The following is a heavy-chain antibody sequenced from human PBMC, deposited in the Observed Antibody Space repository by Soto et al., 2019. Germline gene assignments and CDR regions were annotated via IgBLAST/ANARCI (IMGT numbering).Heavy chain of an antibody. Sequence: GGSLRLSCAASGFTFSSYAMSWVRQAPGKGLEWVSAISGSGGSTYYADSVKGRFTISRDNSKNTLYLQMNSLRAEDTAVYYCAKPSVVVIAIPGGLNRYWYFDLWGRGTLVTVSS. J-gene: IGHJ2*01. CDR3: AKPSVVVIAIPGGLNRYWYFDL. V-gene: IGHV3-23*01. CDR1: GFTFSSYA. CDR2: ISGSGGST. D-gene: IGHD2-21*01.